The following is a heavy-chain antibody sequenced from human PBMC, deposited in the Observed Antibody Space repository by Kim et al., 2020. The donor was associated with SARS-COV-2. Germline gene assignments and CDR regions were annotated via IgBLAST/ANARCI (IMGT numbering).Heavy chain of an antibody. Sequence: SETLSLTCAVYGGSFSGYYWSWIRQPPGKGLEWIGEINHSGSTNYNPSLKSRVTISVDTSKNQFSLKLSSVTAADTAVYYCARGTEAAGTGLDYWGQGTLVTVSS. D-gene: IGHD6-13*01. CDR1: GGSFSGYY. CDR2: INHSGST. V-gene: IGHV4-34*01. CDR3: ARGTEAAGTGLDY. J-gene: IGHJ4*02.